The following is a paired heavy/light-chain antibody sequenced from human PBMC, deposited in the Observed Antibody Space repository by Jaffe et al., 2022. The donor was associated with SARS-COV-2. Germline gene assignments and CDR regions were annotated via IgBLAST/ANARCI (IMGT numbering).Heavy chain of an antibody. CDR1: GFTFSKAW. V-gene: IGHV3-15*01. J-gene: IGHJ4*02. CDR2: LKSNADGGTT. CDR3: TAFPYCSGVSCYPGVDY. Sequence: EVQLVESGGGLVKPGGSLRLSCAASGFTFSKAWMSWVRQAPGKGLEWVGRLKSNADGGTTDYAAPVKGRFSISRDDSRNTLYLQMNSLKTEDTAVYYCTAFPYCSGVSCYPGVDYWGQGTLVTVSS. D-gene: IGHD2-15*01.
Light chain of an antibody. Sequence: EIVLTQSPATLSLSPGERATLSCRASLRVSSYLAWYQQKPGQAPRLLIYDASNRATGIPARFSGSGSGTDFTLTISSLEPEDFAVYYCQQRSNWLPWTFGQGTKLEIK. CDR3: QQRSNWLPWT. V-gene: IGKV3-11*01. CDR1: LRVSSY. CDR2: DAS. J-gene: IGKJ2*02.